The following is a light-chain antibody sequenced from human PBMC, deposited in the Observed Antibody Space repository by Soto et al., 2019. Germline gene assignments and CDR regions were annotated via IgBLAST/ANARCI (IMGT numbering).Light chain of an antibody. CDR3: QQYNSYST. CDR1: QSISSW. V-gene: IGKV1-5*03. Sequence: DIQMTQSPSTLSGSVGDRVTITCRASQSISSWLAWYQQKPGKAPKLLIYKASSLESGVPSRFSGSGSGTEFTLTISSLKPDDFATYYCQQYNSYSTFGQGTKVDIK. J-gene: IGKJ1*01. CDR2: KAS.